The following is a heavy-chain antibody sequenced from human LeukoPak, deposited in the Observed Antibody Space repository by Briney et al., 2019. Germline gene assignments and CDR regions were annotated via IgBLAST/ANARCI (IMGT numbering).Heavy chain of an antibody. CDR2: INTDGSST. CDR3: ARALPAHITMVRGVTFDY. CDR1: GFTFSSYA. Sequence: GGSLRLSCAASGFTFSSYAMSWVRQAPGKGLVWVSRINTDGSSTSYADSVKGRFTISRDNAKNTLYLQMNSLRAEDTAVYYCARALPAHITMVRGVTFDYWGQGTLVTVSS. J-gene: IGHJ4*02. D-gene: IGHD3-10*01. V-gene: IGHV3-74*01.